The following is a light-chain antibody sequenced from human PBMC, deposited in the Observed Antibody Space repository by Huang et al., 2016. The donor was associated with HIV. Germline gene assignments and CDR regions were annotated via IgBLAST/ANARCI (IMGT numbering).Light chain of an antibody. J-gene: IGKJ3*01. CDR3: QQVDGYPLT. CDR2: AAS. V-gene: IGKV1-9*01. Sequence: IQLTQSPSSLSASVGDRVTITCRASQGISSYLAWYQQKTGEAPKLLIYAASPLQSGVPSRFSGSGSGTDFTLTITSLQPEDSATYYCQQVDGYPLTFGPGTKVHIK. CDR1: QGISSY.